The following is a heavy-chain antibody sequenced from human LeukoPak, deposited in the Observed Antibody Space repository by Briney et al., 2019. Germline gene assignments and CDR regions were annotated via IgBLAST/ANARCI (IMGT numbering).Heavy chain of an antibody. CDR2: IYYSGTT. J-gene: IGHJ4*02. Sequence: SETLSLTCTVSGGSISSHYWSWIRQPPGKGLEWVGYIYYSGTTNYNPSLKSRVTISVDTSKNQFSLKLSSVTAADTAVYYCARGTPRIGSGWYAYWGQGTLVTVSS. CDR1: GGSISSHY. D-gene: IGHD6-19*01. V-gene: IGHV4-59*11. CDR3: ARGTPRIGSGWYAY.